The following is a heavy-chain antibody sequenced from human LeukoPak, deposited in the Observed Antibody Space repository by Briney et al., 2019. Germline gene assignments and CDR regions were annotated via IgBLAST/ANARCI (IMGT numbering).Heavy chain of an antibody. V-gene: IGHV3-7*03. CDR1: GFTFSSYW. D-gene: IGHD2-21*01. CDR3: ARGGDLDV. Sequence: GGSLRLSCAASGFTFSSYWMNWARQAPGKGLEWVASINHNGNVNYNVDSVKGRFTISRDNAKNSLYLQMSNLRAEDTAVYFCARGGDLDVWGQGATVTVSS. J-gene: IGHJ6*02. CDR2: INHNGNVN.